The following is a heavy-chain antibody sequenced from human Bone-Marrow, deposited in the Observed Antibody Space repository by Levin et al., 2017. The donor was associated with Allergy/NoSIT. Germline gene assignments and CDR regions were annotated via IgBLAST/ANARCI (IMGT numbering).Heavy chain of an antibody. CDR1: GGSISSSY. J-gene: IGHJ4*02. Sequence: SQTLSLTCSVSGGSISSSYWNWLRRPAGKGLEWIGRVYTGGNTNYNPSLASRVSIPADTGKRQFSLRLSSVTAADTAVYHGAVSGTTSGSKEFEYWGQGILVTVSS. D-gene: IGHD1-26*01. CDR3: AVSGTTSGSKEFEY. CDR2: VYTGGNT. V-gene: IGHV4-4*07.